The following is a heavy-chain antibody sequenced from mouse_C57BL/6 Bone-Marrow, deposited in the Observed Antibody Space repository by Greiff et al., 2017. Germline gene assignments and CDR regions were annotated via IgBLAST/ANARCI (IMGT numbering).Heavy chain of an antibody. CDR1: GYTFTSYW. CDR2: IYPGSGST. V-gene: IGHV1-55*01. Sequence: QVKLQQPGAELVKPGASVKMSCKASGYTFTSYWITWVKQRPGQGLEWIGDIYPGSGSTNYNEKFKSKATLTVDTASSTAYMQLSSLTSEDSAVYYCARPYYSNYWYFDVCVTGTTVTVSS. D-gene: IGHD2-5*01. J-gene: IGHJ1*03. CDR3: ARPYYSNYWYFDV.